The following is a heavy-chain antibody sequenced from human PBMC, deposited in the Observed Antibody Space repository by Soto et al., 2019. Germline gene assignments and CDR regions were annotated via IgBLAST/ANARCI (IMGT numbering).Heavy chain of an antibody. CDR2: INHSGST. J-gene: IGHJ3*02. D-gene: IGHD6-19*01. V-gene: IGHV4-34*01. CDR1: GGSFSGYY. CDR3: ARAPRGGYSSGWYAFDI. Sequence: PSETLSLTCAVYGGSFSGYYWSWIRQPPGKGLEWIGEINHSGSTNYNPSLKSRVTISVDTSKNQFSLKLSSVTAADTAVYYCARAPRGGYSSGWYAFDIWGQGTMVTVS.